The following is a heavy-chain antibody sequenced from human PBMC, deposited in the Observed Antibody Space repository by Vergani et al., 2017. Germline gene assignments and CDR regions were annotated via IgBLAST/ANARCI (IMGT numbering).Heavy chain of an antibody. CDR3: AKATPRNSGYDYLAYFHAMDV. D-gene: IGHD5-12*01. CDR1: GFTFNHYA. CDR2: ISGSGGST. J-gene: IGHJ6*02. V-gene: IGHV3-23*01. Sequence: EVQLLESGGDLVQPGGSLRLSCAASGFTFNHYAMNWVRQAPGKGLEWVSGISGSGGSTYYAGSVKGRFTMSRDSSKNMLYLQMNSLSAGDTAVYYCAKATPRNSGYDYLAYFHAMDVWGQGTTVTVSS.